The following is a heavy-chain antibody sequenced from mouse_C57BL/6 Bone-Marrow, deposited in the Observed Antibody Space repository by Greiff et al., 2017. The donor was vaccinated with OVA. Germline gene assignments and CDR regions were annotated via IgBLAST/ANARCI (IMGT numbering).Heavy chain of an antibody. CDR1: GYTFTDHT. CDR2: IYPRDGST. D-gene: IGHD3-3*01. Sequence: QVQLPQSDAELVKPGASVKISCKVSGYTFTDHTIHWITQSPEQGLLWIAYIYPRDGSTKYNEKFKGKSTLSADTSSSTAYMQLNSLTSEDSAVYCCARWGLVVDWGQGTTLTVSS. J-gene: IGHJ2*01. CDR3: ARWGLVVD. V-gene: IGHV1-78*01.